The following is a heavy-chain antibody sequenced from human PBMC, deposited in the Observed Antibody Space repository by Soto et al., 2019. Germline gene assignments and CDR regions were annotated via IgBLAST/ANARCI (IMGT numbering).Heavy chain of an antibody. CDR2: INHSGST. CDR3: ARGWYRIAAAN. Sequence: QVQLQQWGAGLLKPSETLSLTCAVYGGSFSGYYWSWIRQPPGKGLEWIGEINHSGSTNYNPSLTSRVTISVDTSKNQFSLKLSSVTAADTAVYYCARGWYRIAAANWGQGTLVTVSS. V-gene: IGHV4-34*01. CDR1: GGSFSGYY. D-gene: IGHD6-13*01. J-gene: IGHJ4*02.